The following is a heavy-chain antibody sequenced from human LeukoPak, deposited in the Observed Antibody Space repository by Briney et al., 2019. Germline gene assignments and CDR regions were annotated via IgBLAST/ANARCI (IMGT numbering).Heavy chain of an antibody. CDR1: GFTFSSYA. D-gene: IGHD3-3*01. J-gene: IGHJ5*02. CDR2: ISGSGGST. CDR3: AKFGVAGQAFDP. Sequence: GGSLRLSCAASGFTFSSYAMSWVRQAPGKGLKWVSAISGSGGSTYYADSVKGRFTISRDNSKNTLYLQMNSLRAEDTAVYYCAKFGVAGQAFDPWGQGTLVTVSS. V-gene: IGHV3-23*01.